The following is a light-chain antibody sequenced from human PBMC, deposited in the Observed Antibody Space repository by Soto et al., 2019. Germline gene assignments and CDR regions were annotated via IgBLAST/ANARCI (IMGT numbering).Light chain of an antibody. V-gene: IGLV2-23*01. CDR2: EGS. CDR1: SSDIGNYNL. CDR3: CSYAGSSTYVV. J-gene: IGLJ2*01. Sequence: HSALTQPASVSGSPGQSITISCTGTSSDIGNYNLVSWYQQHPGKAPKLMIYEGSKRPSGVSNRFSGSKSGNTASLTISGLQAEDEADYYCCSYAGSSTYVVFGGGTKLTVL.